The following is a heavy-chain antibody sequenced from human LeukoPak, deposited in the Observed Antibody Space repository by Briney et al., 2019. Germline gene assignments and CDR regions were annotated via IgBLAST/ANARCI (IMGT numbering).Heavy chain of an antibody. CDR1: GGTFSSYA. J-gene: IGHJ4*02. V-gene: IGHV1-69*01. D-gene: IGHD2-21*02. CDR3: ARTSVVVVTAIDPPHFDY. Sequence: SVKVSCKASGGTFSSYAISWVRQAPGQGLEWMGGIIPIFGTANYAQKFQGRVTITADESTSTAYMELSSLRSDDTAVYYCARTSVVVVTAIDPPHFDYWGQGTLVTVSS. CDR2: IIPIFGTA.